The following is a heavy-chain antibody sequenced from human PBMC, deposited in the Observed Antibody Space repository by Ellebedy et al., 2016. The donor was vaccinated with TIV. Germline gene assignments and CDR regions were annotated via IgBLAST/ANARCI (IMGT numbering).Heavy chain of an antibody. CDR1: GFTFSNYW. CDR3: ARAQQSLEIWFGESTSYGLDV. CDR2: LHRDGRST. D-gene: IGHD3-10*01. V-gene: IGHV3-74*01. Sequence: GESLKISCAASGFTFSNYWMHWVRQAPGQGLVWVSRLHRDGRSTSYADSVKGRFTISRDNAKNTLYLQMNSLRAGDTAVYYCARAQQSLEIWFGESTSYGLDVWGLGTTVTVSS. J-gene: IGHJ6*02.